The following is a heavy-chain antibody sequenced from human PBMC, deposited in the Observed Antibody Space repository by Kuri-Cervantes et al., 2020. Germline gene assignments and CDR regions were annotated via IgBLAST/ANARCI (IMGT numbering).Heavy chain of an antibody. J-gene: IGHJ3*02. V-gene: IGHV3-30*03. Sequence: GESLKISCAASGFTFDDYGMSWVRQAPGKGLEWVAVISYDGSNKYYADSVKGRFTISRDNSKNTLYLQMNSLRAEDTAVYYCARDLEYDYVWGSYRPHDAFDIWGQGKMVTVSS. CDR2: ISYDGSNK. CDR3: ARDLEYDYVWGSYRPHDAFDI. D-gene: IGHD3-16*02. CDR1: GFTFDDYG.